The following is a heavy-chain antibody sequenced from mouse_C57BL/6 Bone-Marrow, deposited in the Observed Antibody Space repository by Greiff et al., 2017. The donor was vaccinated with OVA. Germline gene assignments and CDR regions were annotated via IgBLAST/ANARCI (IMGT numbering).Heavy chain of an antibody. CDR1: GYTFTSYG. J-gene: IGHJ1*03. Sequence: VQLQQSGAELARPGASVKLSCKASGYTFTSYGISWVKQRTGQGLEWIGEIYPRSGNTYYNEKFKGKATLTADKSSSPAYMELRSLTSEDSAVYFCARMDGSSHWYFDVWGTGTTVTVSS. CDR3: ARMDGSSHWYFDV. CDR2: IYPRSGNT. D-gene: IGHD1-1*01. V-gene: IGHV1-81*01.